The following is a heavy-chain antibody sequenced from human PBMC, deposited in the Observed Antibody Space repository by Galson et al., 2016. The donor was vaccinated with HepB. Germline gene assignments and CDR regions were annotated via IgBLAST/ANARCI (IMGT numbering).Heavy chain of an antibody. CDR2: ISYDGSIT. CDR3: AKDQDCSGGNCWALYYYYGMDV. CDR1: GFTFSTYG. V-gene: IGHV3-30*18. J-gene: IGHJ6*02. D-gene: IGHD2-15*01. Sequence: SLRLSCAASGFTFSTYGMHWVRQAPGKGLEWVAAISYDGSITFYPDSVKGRFTISRGNSKNTLFLQMNSLRADDTAVYYCAKDQDCSGGNCWALYYYYGMDVWGQGTTVTVSS.